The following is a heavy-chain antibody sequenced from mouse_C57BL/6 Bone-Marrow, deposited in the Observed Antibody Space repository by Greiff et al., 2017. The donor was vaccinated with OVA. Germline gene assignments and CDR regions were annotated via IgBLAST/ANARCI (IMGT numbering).Heavy chain of an antibody. CDR2: IDPETGGT. CDR1: GYTFTDYE. J-gene: IGHJ2*01. V-gene: IGHV1-15*01. D-gene: IGHD6-1*01. CDR3: TPRQPDY. Sequence: QVHVKQSGAELVRPGASVTLSCKASGYTFTDYEMHWVKQTPVHGLEWIGAIDPETGGTAYNQKFKGKAILTADKSSSTAYMELRSLTSEDSAVYYCTPRQPDYWGQGTTLTVSS.